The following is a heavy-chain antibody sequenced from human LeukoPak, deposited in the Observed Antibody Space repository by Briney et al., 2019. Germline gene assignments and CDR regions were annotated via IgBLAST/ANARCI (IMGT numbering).Heavy chain of an antibody. J-gene: IGHJ6*02. CDR1: GFTFSSYR. CDR3: ASDLWAPYGMDV. V-gene: IGHV3-7*01. CDR2: IKQDGREK. D-gene: IGHD1-26*01. Sequence: GGSLRLSCAASGFTFSSYRMSWVRQAPGKGLEWVANIKQDGREKYYVDSVKGRFTISRDNAKNSLYLQMNSLRAEDTAVYYCASDLWAPYGMDVWGQGTTVTVSS.